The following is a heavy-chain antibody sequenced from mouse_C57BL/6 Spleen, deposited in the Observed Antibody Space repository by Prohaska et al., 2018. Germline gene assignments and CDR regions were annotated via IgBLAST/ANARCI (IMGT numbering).Heavy chain of an antibody. D-gene: IGHD2-1*01. CDR1: GYTFTSYW. V-gene: IGHV1-69*01. CDR2: IDPSDSYT. CDR3: ARGGGNYVNYFDY. J-gene: IGHJ2*01. Sequence: QVQLQQPGAELVMPGASVKLSCKASGYTFTSYWMHWVKQRPGQGLAWIGEIDPSDSYTNYNQKFKGKSTLTVDKSSSTAYMQLSSLTSEDSAVYYCARGGGNYVNYFDYWGQGTTLTVSS.